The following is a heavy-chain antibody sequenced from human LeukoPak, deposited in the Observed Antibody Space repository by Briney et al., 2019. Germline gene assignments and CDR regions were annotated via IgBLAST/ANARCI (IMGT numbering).Heavy chain of an antibody. CDR2: ISYDGSNK. J-gene: IGHJ3*02. Sequence: PGGSLRLSCAASGFTFSSYGMHWVRQAPGKGLEWVAVISYDGSNKYYADSVKGRFTISRDNSKSTLYLQMNSLRAEDTAVYYCANLGRDAFDIWGQGTMVTVSS. CDR3: ANLGRDAFDI. CDR1: GFTFSSYG. V-gene: IGHV3-30*18.